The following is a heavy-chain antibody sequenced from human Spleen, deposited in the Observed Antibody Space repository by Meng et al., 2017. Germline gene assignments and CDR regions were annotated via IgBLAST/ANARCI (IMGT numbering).Heavy chain of an antibody. Sequence: QVELQESGPGLEKPSQTLSLTCTVSGGSISSGDYYWSWIRQSRGKGLEWIGYIYYSGSTYYNPSLKSRVSISVATSKSQFSLKLSSVTAADTAVYYCARQRYRGVIGYWGQGALVTVSS. CDR1: GGSISSGDYY. D-gene: IGHD3-10*01. V-gene: IGHV4-30-4*01. CDR2: IYYSGST. CDR3: ARQRYRGVIGY. J-gene: IGHJ4*02.